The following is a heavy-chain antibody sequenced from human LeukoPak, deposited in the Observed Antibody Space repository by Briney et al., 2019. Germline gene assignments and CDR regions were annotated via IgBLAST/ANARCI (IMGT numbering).Heavy chain of an antibody. CDR3: ARLLGSTHWEFDP. CDR2: IYYSGST. CDR1: GGSISSSSYY. V-gene: IGHV4-39*01. Sequence: SETLSLTCTVSGGSISSSSYYWGWTRQPPGKGLEWIGSIYYSGSTYYNPSLKSRVTISVDTSKNQFSLKLSSVTAADTAVYYCARLLGSTHWEFDPWGQGTLVTVSS. D-gene: IGHD2-2*01. J-gene: IGHJ5*02.